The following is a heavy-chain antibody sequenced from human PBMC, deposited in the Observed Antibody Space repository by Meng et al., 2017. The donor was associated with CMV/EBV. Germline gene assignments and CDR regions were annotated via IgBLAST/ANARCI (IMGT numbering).Heavy chain of an antibody. CDR2: IYYSGST. CDR1: DGSISSYY. CDR3: ARDRHPDYDFWSAEGVGSYYYGMDV. Sequence: SETLSLTCTVSDGSISSYYWSWIRQPPGKGLEWIGYIYYSGSTNYNPSLKSRVTISVDTSKNQFSLKLSSVTAADTAVYYCARDRHPDYDFWSAEGVGSYYYGMDVWGQGTTVTVSS. V-gene: IGHV4-59*01. J-gene: IGHJ6*02. D-gene: IGHD3-3*01.